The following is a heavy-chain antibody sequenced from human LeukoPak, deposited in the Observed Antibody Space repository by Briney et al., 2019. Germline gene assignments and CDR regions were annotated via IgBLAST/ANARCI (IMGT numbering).Heavy chain of an antibody. CDR1: GGSISSSSYY. J-gene: IGHJ4*02. CDR2: FYYSGNT. Sequence: SETLSLTCTVSGGSISSSSYYWGWIRQPPGKGLEWIGSFYYSGNTYYNPSLKSRLTISVDASKNQFSLRLSSVTAADTAVYYCASSFYCGSATCKRDSWGQGTLVTVSS. CDR3: ASSFYCGSATCKRDS. V-gene: IGHV4-39*07. D-gene: IGHD2-2*01.